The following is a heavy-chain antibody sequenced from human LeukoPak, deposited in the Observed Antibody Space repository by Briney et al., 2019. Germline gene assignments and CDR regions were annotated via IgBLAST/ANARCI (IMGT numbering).Heavy chain of an antibody. V-gene: IGHV4-61*05. CDR1: GDSISSSSSY. CDR2: IYYSGST. Sequence: SETLSLTCTVSGDSISSSSSYWGWIRQPPGKGLEWIGYIYYSGSTNYNPSLKSRVTISVDTSKNQFSLNLTSVTAADTAVYYCARVFEGLFGYWGQGTLVTVSS. CDR3: ARVFEGLFGY. J-gene: IGHJ4*02.